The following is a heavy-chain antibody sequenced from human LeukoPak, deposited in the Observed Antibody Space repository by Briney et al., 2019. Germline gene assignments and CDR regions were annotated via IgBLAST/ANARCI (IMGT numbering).Heavy chain of an antibody. Sequence: GASVKVSCKASGYTFTSYGISWVRQAPGQGLEWMGWISAYNGNTNYAQKLQGRVTMTTDTSTSTAYMELRSLRSDDTAVYYCARDTDSSGYYYDQNAFDIWGQGTMVTVSS. CDR2: ISAYNGNT. V-gene: IGHV1-18*01. J-gene: IGHJ3*02. D-gene: IGHD3-22*01. CDR3: ARDTDSSGYYYDQNAFDI. CDR1: GYTFTSYG.